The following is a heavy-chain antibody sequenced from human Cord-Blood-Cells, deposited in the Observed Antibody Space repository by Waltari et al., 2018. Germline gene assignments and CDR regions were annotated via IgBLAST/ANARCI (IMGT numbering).Heavy chain of an antibody. CDR3: AIVGYNWNAGAFDI. CDR1: GGSFSGYY. V-gene: IGHV4-34*01. D-gene: IGHD1-1*01. CDR2: INHSGST. J-gene: IGHJ3*02. Sequence: QVQLQQWGAGLLKPSETLSLTCAVYGGSFSGYYWSWIRQPPGKGLEWIGEINHSGSTKYNPSLKSRVTISVDTSKNQFSLKLGSLTAADTAVYYCAIVGYNWNAGAFDIWGQGTMVTVSS.